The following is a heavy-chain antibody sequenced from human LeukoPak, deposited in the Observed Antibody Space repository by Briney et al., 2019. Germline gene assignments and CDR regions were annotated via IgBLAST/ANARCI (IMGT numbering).Heavy chain of an antibody. J-gene: IGHJ4*02. Sequence: SETLSLTCTVSGGSISDYYWSWIRQPPGKGLEWIGYIDYTDNTSYNPSLKSRVTASVDTSRNQFYLKLGSVTAADTAMYYCARDRGDNYFDYWGQGTLVTVSS. CDR2: IDYTDNT. CDR1: GGSISDYY. D-gene: IGHD3-16*01. CDR3: ARDRGDNYFDY. V-gene: IGHV4-59*01.